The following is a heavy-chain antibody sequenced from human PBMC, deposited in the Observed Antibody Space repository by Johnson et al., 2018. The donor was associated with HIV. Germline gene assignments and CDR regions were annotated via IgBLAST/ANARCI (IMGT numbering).Heavy chain of an antibody. D-gene: IGHD3-10*01. V-gene: IGHV3-74*02. CDR1: GYTFSHYW. CDR3: AGVDRGAFDL. Sequence: VQLMESGGGLVQPGGSLRLSCAASGYTFSHYWMSWVRQAPGKGLVWVSRINSDGSSTSYADSVKGRFTISRDNAKNTLYLQMNSLRAGDKAVYYCAGVDRGAFDLWGHGTLVTVSS. CDR2: INSDGSST. J-gene: IGHJ3*01.